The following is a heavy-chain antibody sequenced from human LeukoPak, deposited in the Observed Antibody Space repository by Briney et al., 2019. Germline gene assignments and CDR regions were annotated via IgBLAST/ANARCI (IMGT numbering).Heavy chain of an antibody. J-gene: IGHJ4*02. CDR2: ISGSGGST. D-gene: IGHD2-2*01. CDR1: GFPFSSYA. Sequence: GGSLRLSCAASGFPFSSYAMSWVRQAPGKGLEWVSAISGSGGSTYYADSVKGRFTISRDNSKYTLYLQMNSLRAEDTAVYYCAKVLGGYCSSTSCYFFDYWGQGTLVTVSS. CDR3: AKVLGGYCSSTSCYFFDY. V-gene: IGHV3-23*01.